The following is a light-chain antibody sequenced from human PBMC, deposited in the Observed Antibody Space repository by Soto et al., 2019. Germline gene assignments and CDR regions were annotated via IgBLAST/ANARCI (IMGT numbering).Light chain of an antibody. CDR3: QQYNNWPRT. CDR2: GAS. CDR1: QSINDN. J-gene: IGKJ1*01. V-gene: IGKV3-15*01. Sequence: EIVLTQSPGTLSLSPGERATLSCRASQSINDNLAWYQQKPGQAPRLPIYGASTRATGIPARFSGSGFGTEFTLTISSLQFEDFAVYYCQQYNNWPRTFGQGTKVDIK.